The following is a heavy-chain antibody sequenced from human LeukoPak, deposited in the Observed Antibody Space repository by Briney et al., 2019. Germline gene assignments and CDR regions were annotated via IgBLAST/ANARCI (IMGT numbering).Heavy chain of an antibody. J-gene: IGHJ4*02. D-gene: IGHD6-19*01. V-gene: IGHV3-15*01. CDR1: GFAFSNAW. CDR3: AKLVAVAGRNY. CDR2: IKSKTDGGTT. Sequence: GGSLRLSCAASGFAFSNAWMSWVRQAPGKGLEWVGRIKSKTDGGTTDYAAPGKGRFTISRDDSKNTRYLQMNSLRAEDTAVYYCAKLVAVAGRNYWGQGTLVTVSS.